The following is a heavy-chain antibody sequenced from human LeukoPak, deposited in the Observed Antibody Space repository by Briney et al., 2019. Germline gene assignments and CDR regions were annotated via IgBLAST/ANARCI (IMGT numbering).Heavy chain of an antibody. CDR3: ARQVVSTAMIDY. CDR1: GGSINSSTYY. Sequence: SETLSLTCTVSGGSINSSTYYWGWIRQPPGKGLEWVGIIYHIGSTYYNPSLKSRVTMSVDTSRNQLSPMLSSVTATDTAVYYCARQVVSTAMIDYWGRGTLVTVSS. D-gene: IGHD2-2*01. J-gene: IGHJ4*02. V-gene: IGHV4-39*01. CDR2: IYHIGST.